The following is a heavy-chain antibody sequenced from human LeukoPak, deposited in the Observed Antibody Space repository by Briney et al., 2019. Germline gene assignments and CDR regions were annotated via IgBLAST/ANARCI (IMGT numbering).Heavy chain of an antibody. V-gene: IGHV3-21*01. Sequence: GSLRLSCAASGFTFSSYSMNWVRQAPGKGLEWVSSISSSSSYIYYADSVKGRFTISRDNAKNSLYLQMNSLRAEDTAVYYCARNAYGDRSSFDYWGQGTLVTVSS. D-gene: IGHD4-17*01. J-gene: IGHJ4*02. CDR1: GFTFSSYS. CDR2: ISSSSSYI. CDR3: ARNAYGDRSSFDY.